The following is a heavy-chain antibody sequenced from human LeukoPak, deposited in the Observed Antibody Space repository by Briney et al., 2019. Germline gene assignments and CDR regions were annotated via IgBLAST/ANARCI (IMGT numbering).Heavy chain of an antibody. Sequence: TVSCKASGGTFSSYAISWVRQAPGQGLEWMGRIIPIFGIANYAQKFQGRVTITADKSTSTAYMELSSLRSEDTAVYYCAREGYGGNAYFYYYGMDVWGQGTTVTVSS. CDR1: GGTFSSYA. CDR3: AREGYGGNAYFYYYGMDV. CDR2: IIPIFGIA. V-gene: IGHV1-69*04. D-gene: IGHD4-23*01. J-gene: IGHJ6*02.